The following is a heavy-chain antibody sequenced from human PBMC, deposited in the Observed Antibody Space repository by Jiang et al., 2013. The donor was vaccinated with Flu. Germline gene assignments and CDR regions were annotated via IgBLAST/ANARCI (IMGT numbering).Heavy chain of an antibody. Sequence: SGVGMGWIRQPPGKALEWLALLYWDDEKDYNPSLKSRLTITKDTSKNQVVLTMTNVDPVDTATYYCTHMAYGGSSGVDYWGQGTLVTVSS. V-gene: IGHV2-5*02. J-gene: IGHJ4*02. CDR3: THMAYGGSSGVDY. CDR1: SGVG. D-gene: IGHD4-23*01. CDR2: LYWDDEK.